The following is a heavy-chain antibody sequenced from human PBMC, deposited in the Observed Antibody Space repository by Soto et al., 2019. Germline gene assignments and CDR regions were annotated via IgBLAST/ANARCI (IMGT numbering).Heavy chain of an antibody. CDR2: IKRKIDGETI. D-gene: IGHD2-2*01. V-gene: IGHV3-15*01. CDR3: ARDGMGEGIIVVVPAAILPMDV. Sequence: GGSLRLSCAASGFTFSHVWMSWVRQAPGKGLEWVGRIKRKIDGETIDYAAPVKGRFTISREDSKDTLYLQMNSLKTEDTAVYYCARDGMGEGIIVVVPAAILPMDVWGQGTTVTVSS. CDR1: GFTFSHVW. J-gene: IGHJ6*02.